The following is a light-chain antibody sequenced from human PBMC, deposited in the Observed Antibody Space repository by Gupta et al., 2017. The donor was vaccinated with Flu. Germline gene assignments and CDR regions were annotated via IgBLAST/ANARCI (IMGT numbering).Light chain of an antibody. CDR2: GVS. CDR3: NSYRSSSPPLYV. J-gene: IGLJ1*01. CDR1: SCDVGGHNY. Sequence: QSALTQPASVSGSPGQSITISCTGTSCDVGGHNYVSWYQQHPGKAPKLMIYGVSNRPSGVSNRFSGSKSGNTASLTISGLQAEDEADYYCNSYRSSSPPLYVFGTGTKVTVL. V-gene: IGLV2-14*01.